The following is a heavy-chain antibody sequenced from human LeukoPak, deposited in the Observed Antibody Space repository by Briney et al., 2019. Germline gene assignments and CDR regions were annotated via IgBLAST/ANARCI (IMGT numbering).Heavy chain of an antibody. J-gene: IGHJ4*02. V-gene: IGHV4-30-4*01. Sequence: SETVSLTCTVSGGSISSYYWSWIRQPPEKGLEWIGYIYYSGSTYYNPSLKSRVTISVDTSKNQFSLKLSSVTAADTAVYYCASITMVRGVTYFAYWGQGTLVTVSS. CDR2: IYYSGST. D-gene: IGHD3-10*01. CDR3: ASITMVRGVTYFAY. CDR1: GGSISSYY.